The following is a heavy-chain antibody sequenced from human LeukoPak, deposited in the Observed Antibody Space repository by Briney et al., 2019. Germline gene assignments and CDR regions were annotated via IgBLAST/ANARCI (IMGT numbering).Heavy chain of an antibody. V-gene: IGHV4-59*01. D-gene: IGHD6-19*01. Sequence: SETLSLTCTVSGGSISSYYWSWIRQPPGKGLEWIGYIYYSGSTNYNPSLKSRVTISVDTSKNQSSLKVSSVTAADTAVYYCARDSGPRFDYWGQGTLVTVSS. CDR3: ARDSGPRFDY. CDR2: IYYSGST. CDR1: GGSISSYY. J-gene: IGHJ4*02.